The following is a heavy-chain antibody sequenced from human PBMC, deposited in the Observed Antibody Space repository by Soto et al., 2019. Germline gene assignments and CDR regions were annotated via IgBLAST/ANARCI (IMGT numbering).Heavy chain of an antibody. CDR3: ARHVRVFLAVDAFDI. J-gene: IGHJ3*02. V-gene: IGHV4-39*01. CDR2: IYYSGST. Sequence: SETLSLTCTVSGGNISSSSDYWGWLRKPPGKGLEWIGSIYYSGSTYYNPSLKSRVTISVDTSKNQFSLKLSSVTAADTAVYYCARHVRVFLAVDAFDIWGQGTMVTVSS. D-gene: IGHD2-8*01. CDR1: GGNISSSSDY.